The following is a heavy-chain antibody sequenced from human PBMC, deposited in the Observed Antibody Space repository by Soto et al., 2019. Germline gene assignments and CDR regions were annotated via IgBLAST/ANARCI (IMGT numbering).Heavy chain of an antibody. CDR2: IYYSGST. Sequence: SETLSLTCTVSGDSISTYYWSWIRQPPGKGLEWIGYIYYSGSTNYNPSLKSRVTISVDTSKNQFSLKLSSVTAADTAVYYCARGFGIVLVPDYFDYWGQGTLVTVSS. J-gene: IGHJ4*02. CDR3: ARGFGIVLVPDYFDY. CDR1: GDSISTYY. D-gene: IGHD2-2*01. V-gene: IGHV4-59*01.